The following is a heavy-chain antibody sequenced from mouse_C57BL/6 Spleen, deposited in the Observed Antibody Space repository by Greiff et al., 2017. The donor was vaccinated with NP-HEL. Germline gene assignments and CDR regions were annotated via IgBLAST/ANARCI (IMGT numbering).Heavy chain of an antibody. CDR3: ARPPHYDYLGYFDV. V-gene: IGHV5-12*01. D-gene: IGHD2-4*01. CDR1: GFTFSDYY. CDR2: ISNGGGST. Sequence: DVMLVESGGGLVQPGGSLKLSCAASGFTFSDYYMYWVRQTPEKRLEWVAYISNGGGSTYYPDTVKGRFTISRDNAKNTLYLQMSRLKSEDTAMYYCARPPHYDYLGYFDVWGTGTTVTVSS. J-gene: IGHJ1*03.